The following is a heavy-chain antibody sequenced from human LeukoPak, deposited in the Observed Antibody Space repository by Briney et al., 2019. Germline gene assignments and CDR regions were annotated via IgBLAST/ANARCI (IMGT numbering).Heavy chain of an antibody. CDR1: GGSISSYY. CDR3: ARGGYNWNDYDAFDI. CDR2: IYTSGST. D-gene: IGHD1-1*01. V-gene: IGHV4-4*07. Sequence: SETLSLTCTVSGGSISSYYWSWIRQPAGKGLEWIGRIYTSGSTNYNPSLKSRVTMSVDTSKNQFSLKLSSVTAADTAVYYCARGGYNWNDYDAFDIWGQGTMVTVSS. J-gene: IGHJ3*02.